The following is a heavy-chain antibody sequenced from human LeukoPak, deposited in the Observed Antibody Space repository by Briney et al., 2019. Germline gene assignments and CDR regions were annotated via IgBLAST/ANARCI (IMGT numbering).Heavy chain of an antibody. CDR3: AKGGMMTTVTPNWFDP. CDR1: GFTFTSYA. CDR2: ISWNSGSI. Sequence: GGSLRLSCAASGFTFTSYAMSWVRQAPGKGLEWLSGISWNSGSIGYADSVKGRFTISRDNDKKSLYLQMNSLRAEETPLYYCAKGGMMTTVTPNWFDPWGQGPLVTV. V-gene: IGHV3-9*01. J-gene: IGHJ5*02. D-gene: IGHD4-11*01.